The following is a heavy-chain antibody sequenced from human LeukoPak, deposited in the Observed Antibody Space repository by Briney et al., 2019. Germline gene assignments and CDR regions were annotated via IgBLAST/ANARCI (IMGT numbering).Heavy chain of an antibody. CDR3: ARAISSSWSSTYYYYYMDV. J-gene: IGHJ6*03. CDR1: GGSISSSSYY. D-gene: IGHD6-13*01. Sequence: PSETPSLTCTVSGGSISSSSYYWGWIRQPPGKGLEWIGSIYYSGSTYYNPSLKSRVTISVDTSKNQFSLKLSSVTAADTAVYYCARAISSSWSSTYYYYYMDVWGKGTTVTASS. V-gene: IGHV4-39*07. CDR2: IYYSGST.